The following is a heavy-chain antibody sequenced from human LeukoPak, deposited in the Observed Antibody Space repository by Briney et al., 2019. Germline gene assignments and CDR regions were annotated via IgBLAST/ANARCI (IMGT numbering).Heavy chain of an antibody. J-gene: IGHJ4*02. CDR2: FYTSGTP. CDR3: ARGGIPDY. V-gene: IGHV4-61*02. Sequence: SETLSLTCTASGGSISRGSYHWNWIRQPAGKGLEWIGRFYTSGTPNYNPSLKSRVTILVDTSRNQFSLKLSSVTAADTALYYCARGGIPDYWGQGILVTVSS. D-gene: IGHD2-21*01. CDR1: GGSISRGSYH.